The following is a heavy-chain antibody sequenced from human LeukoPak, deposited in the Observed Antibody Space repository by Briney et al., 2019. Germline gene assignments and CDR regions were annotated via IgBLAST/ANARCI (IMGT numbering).Heavy chain of an antibody. CDR3: ARGSYYYDSEYYFDY. Sequence: GGSLRLSCAASGYTFSSYAMHWVRQAPGKGLEWVAVISYDGSNKYYADSVKCRFTISRDNSKNTLYLQMNSLRAEDTAVYYCARGSYYYDSEYYFDYWGQGTLVTVSS. CDR1: GYTFSSYA. CDR2: ISYDGSNK. D-gene: IGHD3-22*01. V-gene: IGHV3-30-3*01. J-gene: IGHJ4*02.